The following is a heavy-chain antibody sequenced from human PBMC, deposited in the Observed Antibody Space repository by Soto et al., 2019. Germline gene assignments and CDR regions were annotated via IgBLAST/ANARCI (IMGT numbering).Heavy chain of an antibody. D-gene: IGHD6-13*01. V-gene: IGHV4-59*12. CDR3: ARGLPSSSWYFCY. Sequence: PSETLSLTCTVSGGSISSYYWSWIRQPPGKGLEWIGYIYHSGSTNYNPSLKSRVTMSVDTSKNQFSLKLSSVTAADTAVYYCARGLPSSSWYFCYWGQGTLVTVSS. J-gene: IGHJ4*02. CDR1: GGSISSYY. CDR2: IYHSGST.